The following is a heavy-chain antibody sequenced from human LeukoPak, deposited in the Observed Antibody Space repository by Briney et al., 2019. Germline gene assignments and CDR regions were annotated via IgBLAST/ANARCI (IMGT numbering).Heavy chain of an antibody. CDR2: IKQDGSEK. J-gene: IGHJ4*02. V-gene: IGHV3-7*03. Sequence: GGSLRLSCAASGFTFSSSWMSWVRQAPGKGLEWVANIKQDGSEKYYVDSVKGRFTISRDNAKNSLYLQMNSLRAEDTAVYYCARDGPREYQLLYYFDYWGQGTLVTVSS. CDR1: GFTFSSSW. CDR3: ARDGPREYQLLYYFDY. D-gene: IGHD2-2*01.